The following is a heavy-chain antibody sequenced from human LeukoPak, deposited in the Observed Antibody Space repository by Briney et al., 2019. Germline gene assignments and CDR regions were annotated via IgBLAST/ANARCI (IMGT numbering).Heavy chain of an antibody. V-gene: IGHV4-59*01. CDR2: IYYSGST. Sequence: SETLSLTCTVSGGSISTYYWTWIRQSPGKGPEWIGHIYYSGSTTYNPSLKSRVTISVDTSKNQFSLRLSSVTAADTAVYYCARDRDSSGYYYHFDYWGQGILVAVSS. CDR1: GGSISTYY. J-gene: IGHJ4*02. D-gene: IGHD3-22*01. CDR3: ARDRDSSGYYYHFDY.